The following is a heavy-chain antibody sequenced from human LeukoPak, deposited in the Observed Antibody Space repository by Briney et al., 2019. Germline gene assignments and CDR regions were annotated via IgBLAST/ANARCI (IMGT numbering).Heavy chain of an antibody. Sequence: SETLSLTCAVHGGSYSGYHWNWIRQSPGKGLEWMGEINDRGHTNYNPSLETRVTVSVDTSKKQFSLRLSSVTAADTAVYYYARDPTTVVTTPYYFDFWGQGTLVTVSS. CDR1: GGSYSGYH. CDR3: ARDPTTVVTTPYYFDF. D-gene: IGHD4-23*01. J-gene: IGHJ4*02. V-gene: IGHV4-34*01. CDR2: INDRGHT.